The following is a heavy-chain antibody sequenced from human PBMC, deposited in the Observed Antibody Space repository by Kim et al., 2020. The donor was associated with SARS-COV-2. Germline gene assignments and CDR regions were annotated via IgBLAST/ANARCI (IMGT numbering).Heavy chain of an antibody. J-gene: IGHJ5*02. CDR3: ARRDTAWFDP. Sequence: RGPTYLNPSLKSRVTLSVDTSKSHFSLHRTSVTAADTAVYFCARRDTAWFDPWGQGILVTVSS. CDR2: RGPT. V-gene: IGHV4-39*02.